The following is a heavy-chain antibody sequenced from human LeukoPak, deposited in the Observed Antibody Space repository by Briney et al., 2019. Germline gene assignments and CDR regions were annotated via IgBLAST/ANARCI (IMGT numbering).Heavy chain of an antibody. CDR1: GGSISSSSYY. J-gene: IGHJ5*02. CDR2: IFYSGST. V-gene: IGHV4-39*07. Sequence: SETLSLTCTVSGGSISSSSYYWGWVRQPPGKALEWIGNIFYSGSTYYSPSLKSRVTISLDTSRNQFSLKLSSVTAADTAVYYCARYGIPGEDNWFDPWGQGTLVTVSS. D-gene: IGHD4-17*01. CDR3: ARYGIPGEDNWFDP.